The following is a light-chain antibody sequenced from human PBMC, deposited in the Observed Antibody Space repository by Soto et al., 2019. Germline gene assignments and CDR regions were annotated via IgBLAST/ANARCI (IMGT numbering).Light chain of an antibody. CDR1: SSDVGGYNY. V-gene: IGLV2-14*01. CDR2: EVS. Sequence: QSALTQPASVSGSPGQSITIYCTGTSSDVGGYNYVSWYQQHPGKAPKLMIYEVSNRPSGVSNRVSGSKSGNTASLTISGLQAEDEADYYCSSYTSSSTRVFGGGTKVTVL. J-gene: IGLJ3*02. CDR3: SSYTSSSTRV.